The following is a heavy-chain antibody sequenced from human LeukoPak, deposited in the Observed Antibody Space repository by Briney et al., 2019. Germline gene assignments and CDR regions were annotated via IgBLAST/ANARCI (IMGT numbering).Heavy chain of an antibody. CDR3: ARGGYRQLAYFDY. CDR1: GFTFDDYG. CDR2: INWNGGTT. V-gene: IGHV3-20*04. Sequence: GGSLRLSCEASGFTFDDYGMTWVRQVPGKGLKWISSINWNGGTTSDADSVKGRFTISRDNDKNSLYLQMNSLRAEDTALYYCARGGYRQLAYFDYWGQGALVTVSS. J-gene: IGHJ4*02. D-gene: IGHD3-16*02.